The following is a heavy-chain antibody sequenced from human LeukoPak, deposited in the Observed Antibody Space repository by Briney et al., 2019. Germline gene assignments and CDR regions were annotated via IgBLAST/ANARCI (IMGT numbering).Heavy chain of an antibody. CDR1: GFTVSSNY. V-gene: IGHV3-66*01. J-gene: IGHJ3*02. Sequence: GGSLRLSCAASGFTVSSNYMSWVRQAPGKGLEWVSVIYSGGSTYYADSVKGRFTISRDNSKNTLYLQMNSLRAEDTAVYYCAKAIAPDAFDIWGQGTMVTVSS. D-gene: IGHD6-13*01. CDR2: IYSGGST. CDR3: AKAIAPDAFDI.